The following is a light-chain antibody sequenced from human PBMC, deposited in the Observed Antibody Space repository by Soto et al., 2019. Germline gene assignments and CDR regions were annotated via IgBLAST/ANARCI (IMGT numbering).Light chain of an antibody. Sequence: DIQMTQSPSSLSASVGDTVTITCRASQSISSYLNWYQQKPGKAPKLLLYAASSLQSGVPSRFSGSGSGTDFTLTIISLQPEDFATYYCQQSYSTPQTFGQGTKVEI. CDR1: QSISSY. CDR3: QQSYSTPQT. V-gene: IGKV1-39*01. CDR2: AAS. J-gene: IGKJ1*01.